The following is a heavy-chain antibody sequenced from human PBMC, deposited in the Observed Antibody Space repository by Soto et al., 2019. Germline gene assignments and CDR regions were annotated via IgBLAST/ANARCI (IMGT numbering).Heavy chain of an antibody. CDR1: GFTFSSYA. CDR2: ISYDGSNK. D-gene: IGHD3-3*01. V-gene: IGHV3-30-3*01. CDR3: ARDRVGAREYYYYGMDV. J-gene: IGHJ6*02. Sequence: QVQLVESGGGVVQPGRSLRLSCAASGFTFSSYAMHWVRQAPGKGLEWVAVISYDGSNKYYADSVKGRFTISRDNSKNTLYLQMNSLSAEDTAVYYCARDRVGAREYYYYGMDVWGQGTTVTVSS.